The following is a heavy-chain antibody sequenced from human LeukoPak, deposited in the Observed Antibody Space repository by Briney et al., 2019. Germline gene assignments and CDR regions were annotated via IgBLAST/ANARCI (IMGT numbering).Heavy chain of an antibody. D-gene: IGHD4-17*01. CDR2: IYHSGST. Sequence: SETLSLTCAVSGYSISSGYYWGWIRQPPGKGLEWIGSIYHSGSTYYNPSLKSRVTTSVDTSKNQFSLKLSSVTAADTAVYYCARLRVSDYGPTQFDYWGQGTLVTVSS. CDR3: ARLRVSDYGPTQFDY. V-gene: IGHV4-38-2*01. J-gene: IGHJ4*02. CDR1: GYSISSGYY.